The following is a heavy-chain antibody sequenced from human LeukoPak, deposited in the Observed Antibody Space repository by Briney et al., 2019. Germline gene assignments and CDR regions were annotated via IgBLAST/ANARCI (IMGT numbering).Heavy chain of an antibody. J-gene: IGHJ6*02. D-gene: IGHD3-10*01. Sequence: AGGSLRLSCAASGFTFSSYAMHWVRQAPGKGLEWVAVISYDGSNKYYADSVKGRFTISRDNSKNTLYLQMNSLRAEDTAVYYCARGNYDIRSFYGSGSYYKDYGMDVWGQGTTVTVSS. CDR3: ARGNYDIRSFYGSGSYYKDYGMDV. CDR1: GFTFSSYA. CDR2: ISYDGSNK. V-gene: IGHV3-30-3*01.